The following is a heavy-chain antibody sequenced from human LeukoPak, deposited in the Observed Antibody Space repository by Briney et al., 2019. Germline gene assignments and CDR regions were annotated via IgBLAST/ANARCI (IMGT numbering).Heavy chain of an antibody. Sequence: GGSLRLSCAASGITYSSYWMHWVRQAPGKGLVWVSRINPAGSSTSSADSMEGRFTISRDNAKNTLYLQMNSLRAEDTAVYYCARVPTGSYSVDYWGQGTLVTVSS. V-gene: IGHV3-74*01. J-gene: IGHJ4*02. CDR2: INPAGSST. D-gene: IGHD1-26*01. CDR3: ARVPTGSYSVDY. CDR1: GITYSSYW.